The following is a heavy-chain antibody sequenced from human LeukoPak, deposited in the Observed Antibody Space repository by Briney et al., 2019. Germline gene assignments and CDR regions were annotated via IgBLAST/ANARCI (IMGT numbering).Heavy chain of an antibody. CDR3: ARDDDYYDSSGLMGY. Sequence: GGSLRLSCAASGFTFSSYAMHWVRQAPGKGLEWVAVISYDGSNKYYADSVKGRFTISRDNSKNTLYLQMNSLRAEDMAVYYCARDDDYYDSSGLMGYWGQGTLVTVSS. CDR1: GFTFSSYA. CDR2: ISYDGSNK. D-gene: IGHD3-22*01. J-gene: IGHJ4*02. V-gene: IGHV3-30-3*01.